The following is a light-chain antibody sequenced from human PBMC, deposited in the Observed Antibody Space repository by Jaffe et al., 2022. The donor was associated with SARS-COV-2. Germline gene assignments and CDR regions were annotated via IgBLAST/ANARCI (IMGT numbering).Light chain of an antibody. V-gene: IGLV1-47*01. Sequence: QSVLTQPPSASGTPGQRVTISCSGSSSNIRSHYVYWYQQLPGTAPKLLIYRNNQRPSGVPDRFSGSKSGTSASLAISGLRSEDEADYYCAAWDDSLSSWVFGGGTKLAVL. CDR1: SSNIRSHY. CDR3: AAWDDSLSSWV. J-gene: IGLJ3*02. CDR2: RNN.